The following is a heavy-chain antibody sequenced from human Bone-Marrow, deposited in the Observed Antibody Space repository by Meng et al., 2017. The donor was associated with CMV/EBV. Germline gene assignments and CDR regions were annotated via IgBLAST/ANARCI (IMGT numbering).Heavy chain of an antibody. CDR2: ISSSSSYI. J-gene: IGHJ6*02. CDR1: GFTFDDYG. D-gene: IGHD2-8*01. Sequence: GESLKISCAASGFTFDDYGMSWVRQAPGKGLEWVSSISSSSSYIYYADSVKGRFTISRDNAKNSLYLQMNSLRAEDTAVYYCARASVLMVIYYYGMDVWGQGTTVTVSS. V-gene: IGHV3-21*01. CDR3: ARASVLMVIYYYGMDV.